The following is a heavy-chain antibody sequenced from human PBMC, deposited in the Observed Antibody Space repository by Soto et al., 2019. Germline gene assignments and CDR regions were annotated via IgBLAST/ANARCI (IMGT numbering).Heavy chain of an antibody. CDR1: GFTFSSYG. V-gene: IGHV3-30*18. CDR2: ISYDGSNK. CDR3: AKDLLVAARPWYYYYGMDV. Sequence: HPGGSLRLSCAASGFTFSSYGMHWVRQAPGKGLEWVAVISYDGSNKYYADSVKGRFTISRDNSKNTLYLQMNSLRAEDTAVYYCAKDLLVAARPWYYYYGMDVWGQGTTVTVS. D-gene: IGHD6-6*01. J-gene: IGHJ6*02.